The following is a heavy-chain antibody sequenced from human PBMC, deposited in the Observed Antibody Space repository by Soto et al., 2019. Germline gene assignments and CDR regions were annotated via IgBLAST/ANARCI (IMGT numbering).Heavy chain of an antibody. D-gene: IGHD3-10*01. Sequence: GGSLRLSCAASGFTFSSYGMHWVRQAPGKGLEWVAVIWYDGSNKYYADSVKGRFTISRDNSKNTLYLQMNSLRAEDTAVYYCARSSSRDYYGSGSPGNYWGQGTLVTVSS. CDR1: GFTFSSYG. CDR3: ARSSSRDYYGSGSPGNY. J-gene: IGHJ4*02. CDR2: IWYDGSNK. V-gene: IGHV3-33*01.